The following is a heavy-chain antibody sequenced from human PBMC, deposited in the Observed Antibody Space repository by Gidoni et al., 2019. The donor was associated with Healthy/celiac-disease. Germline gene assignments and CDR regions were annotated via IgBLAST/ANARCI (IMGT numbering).Heavy chain of an antibody. CDR1: GDSVSSNSAA. CDR2: TYYRSKWYN. Sequence: QVQLQQSGPGLVKPSQTLSLTCAISGDSVSSNSAAWNWIRQSPSRGLEWLGRTYYRSKWYNDYAVSVKSRITINPDTSKNQCSLQLNSVTPEDTAVYYCARDVVVVAATGGYYYYGMDVWGQGTTVTVSS. CDR3: ARDVVVVAATGGYYYYGMDV. J-gene: IGHJ6*02. V-gene: IGHV6-1*01. D-gene: IGHD2-15*01.